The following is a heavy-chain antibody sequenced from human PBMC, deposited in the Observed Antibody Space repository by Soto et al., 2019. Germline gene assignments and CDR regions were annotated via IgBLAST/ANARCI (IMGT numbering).Heavy chain of an antibody. CDR3: XXXARFRYYGSTTHTLPMDW. CDR2: ISVQNGDT. CDR1: GXXXRHXX. D-gene: IGHD3-10*01. J-gene: IGHJ4*02. Sequence: QVQLVQSGDEVKKPGASVKVSCKASGXXXRHXXXXXXXQXPGXXXXXXXXISVQNGDTDYAQSMQGRVTLTSDTSXXTSYXEXRSLXPXDXXXXYXXXXARFRYYGSTTHTLPMDWWGQGTQVTVSS. V-gene: IGHV1-18*01.